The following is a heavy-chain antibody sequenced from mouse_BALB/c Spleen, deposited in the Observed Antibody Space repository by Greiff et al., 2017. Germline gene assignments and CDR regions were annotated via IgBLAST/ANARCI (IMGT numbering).Heavy chain of an antibody. CDR2: IWGGGST. CDR3: SKIYDGYCGAMDY. CDR1: GFSLTDYG. J-gene: IGHJ4*01. Sequence: VQLVESGPGLVAPSQSLSITCTVSGFSLTDYGVSWIRQPPGKGLEWLGVIWGGGSTYYNSALKSRLSISKDNSKSHVFLKMNSRQTADTAMYYCSKIYDGYCGAMDYWGQGTSVTVSS. D-gene: IGHD2-3*01. V-gene: IGHV2-6-5*01.